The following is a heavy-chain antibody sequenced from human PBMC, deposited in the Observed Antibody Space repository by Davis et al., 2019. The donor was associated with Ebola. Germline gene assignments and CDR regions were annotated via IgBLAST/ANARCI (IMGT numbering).Heavy chain of an antibody. D-gene: IGHD3-9*01. J-gene: IGHJ4*02. CDR2: ISGFNTNT. V-gene: IGHV1-18*04. CDR1: GYTFTSYG. CDR3: ARAPNYDVLTGTSSCYFDY. Sequence: ASVKVSRKSSGYTFTSYGLVWVRQAPGLGLEWMGWISGFNTNTNFAQKFQGRVTVSKDTSTNTAYMDLRSLTSDDTAIYYCARAPNYDVLTGTSSCYFDYWGQGTLVTVSS.